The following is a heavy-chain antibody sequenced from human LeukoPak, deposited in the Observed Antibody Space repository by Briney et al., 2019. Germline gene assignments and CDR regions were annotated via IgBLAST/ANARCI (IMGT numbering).Heavy chain of an antibody. V-gene: IGHV3-48*01. CDR3: ARDYKYAFGN. CDR2: IGIDSGNT. D-gene: IGHD5-24*01. J-gene: IGHJ4*02. Sequence: PGGSLRLSCAASGFTFSDYSMNWVRQAPGKGLEWISYIGIDSGNTNYADSVKGRFTISGDKAKNSLYLQMNSLRVEDTAVYYCARDYKYAFGNWGQGTQVTVSS. CDR1: GFTFSDYS.